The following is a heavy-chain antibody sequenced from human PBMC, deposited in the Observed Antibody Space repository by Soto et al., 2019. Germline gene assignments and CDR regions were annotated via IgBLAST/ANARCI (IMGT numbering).Heavy chain of an antibody. CDR2: INHSGST. CDR1: GGSFSGYY. Sequence: QVQLQQWGAGLLKPSESLSLTCAVYGGSFSGYYWSWIRQPPGKGLEWIGEINHSGSTNYNPSLKSRVTISVDTSKNQFSLKLSSVNAADTAVYYCARGAVFDYWGQGTLVTVS. V-gene: IGHV4-34*01. CDR3: ARGAVFDY. J-gene: IGHJ4*02.